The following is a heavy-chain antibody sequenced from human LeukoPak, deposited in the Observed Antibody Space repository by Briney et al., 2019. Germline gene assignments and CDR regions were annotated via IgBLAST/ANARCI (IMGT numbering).Heavy chain of an antibody. V-gene: IGHV4-4*07. J-gene: IGHJ4*02. D-gene: IGHD6-6*01. CDR1: GGSISSYY. CDR2: IYTSGRT. CDR3: ARVFPEQLAFDY. Sequence: PSETLSLTCTVSGGSISSYYWSWLRQPAGKGLEWIGRIYTSGRTNYNPSLTSRVPISVDTSKNQCSLTLSSVTDADTAVYYCARVFPEQLAFDYWGQGTLVTVSS.